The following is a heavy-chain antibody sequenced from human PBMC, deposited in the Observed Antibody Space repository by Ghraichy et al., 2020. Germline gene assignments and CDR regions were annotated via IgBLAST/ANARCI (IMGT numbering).Heavy chain of an antibody. CDR1: GGSISSGDYY. D-gene: IGHD1-1*01. V-gene: IGHV4-31*03. CDR3: VRDRPAGTKSRYYHDVDV. J-gene: IGHJ6*02. CDR2: IFYSGAT. Sequence: SETLSLTCTVSGGSISSGDYYWTWIRQHPGKALEWIGYIFYSGATDYNPSLKGRALISIDTSQSQFSLRLSSVTVADTAVYYCVRDRPAGTKSRYYHDVDVWGQGTTVIVSS.